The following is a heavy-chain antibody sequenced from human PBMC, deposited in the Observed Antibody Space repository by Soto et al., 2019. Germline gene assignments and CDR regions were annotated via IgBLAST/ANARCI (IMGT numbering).Heavy chain of an antibody. D-gene: IGHD3-10*01. Sequence: QVQLVESGGSVVQPGRSLRLSCAASGFTFSSYGMHWVRQAPGKGLEWVAVISYDGSNKYYADSVKGRFTISRDNSKNTLYLQMNSLRAEDTAVYYCAKDWGLLWFGEPNGALFDYWGQGTLVTVSS. CDR2: ISYDGSNK. CDR3: AKDWGLLWFGEPNGALFDY. J-gene: IGHJ4*02. V-gene: IGHV3-30*18. CDR1: GFTFSSYG.